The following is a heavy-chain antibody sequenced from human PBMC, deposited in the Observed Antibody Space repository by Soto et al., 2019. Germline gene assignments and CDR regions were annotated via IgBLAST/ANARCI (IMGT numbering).Heavy chain of an antibody. D-gene: IGHD6-6*01. V-gene: IGHV3-66*01. J-gene: IGHJ5*02. Sequence: PGGSLRLSCAASGFTVSSNYMSLVRQAPGKGLEWVSVIYSGGSTYYADSVKGRFTISRDNSKNTLYLQMNSLRAEDTAVYYCARDSSIAGSPFDPWGQGTLVTVSS. CDR2: IYSGGST. CDR3: ARDSSIAGSPFDP. CDR1: GFTVSSNY.